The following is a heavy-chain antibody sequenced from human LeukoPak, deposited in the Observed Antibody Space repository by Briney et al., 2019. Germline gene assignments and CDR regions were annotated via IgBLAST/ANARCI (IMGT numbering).Heavy chain of an antibody. V-gene: IGHV3-30*04. CDR2: ISYDGSKK. J-gene: IGHJ5*02. Sequence: GGSLRLSWAASGFTCSTYAMHWVRQAPGKGLEWVAVISYDGSKKYYSDSVKGRFTISRDNSKNTLFLQMNSLRAEDTAVYSCARSGSSWYSGWFDPWGQGTLVTVSS. D-gene: IGHD6-13*01. CDR3: ARSGSSWYSGWFDP. CDR1: GFTCSTYA.